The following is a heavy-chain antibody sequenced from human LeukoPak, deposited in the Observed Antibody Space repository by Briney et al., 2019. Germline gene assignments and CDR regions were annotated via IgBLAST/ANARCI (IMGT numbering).Heavy chain of an antibody. Sequence: PGGSLRLSCAASGFTFSRYTMNWVRQSPGKGLEWVSYISSSSGTIYYADSVNGRFTISRDNAKNSLYLQMNSLRAEDTAVYYCAELGITMIGGVWGKGTTVTISS. CDR3: AELGITMIGGV. J-gene: IGHJ6*04. CDR2: ISSSSGTI. V-gene: IGHV3-48*01. CDR1: GFTFSRYT. D-gene: IGHD3-10*02.